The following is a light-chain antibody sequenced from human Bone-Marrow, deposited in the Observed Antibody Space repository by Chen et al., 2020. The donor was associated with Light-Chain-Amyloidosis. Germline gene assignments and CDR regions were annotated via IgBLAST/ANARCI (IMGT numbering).Light chain of an antibody. Sequence: DIQMTQAPSSLSASVGDRVTITCRASQGISNYLAWYQQKPGNVPQLLIYAVSTLQSGVPSRFSGSGSGTDFTLTITSLQPEDVGTYYCQKYNRAPWTVGQGTKVEI. CDR1: QGISNY. CDR3: QKYNRAPWT. V-gene: IGKV1-27*01. J-gene: IGKJ1*01. CDR2: AVS.